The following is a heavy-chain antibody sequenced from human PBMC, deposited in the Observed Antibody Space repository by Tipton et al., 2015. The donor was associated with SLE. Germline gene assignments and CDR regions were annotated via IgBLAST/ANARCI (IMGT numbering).Heavy chain of an antibody. Sequence: QLVQSGGGLVQPGGSLRLSCAASGFTFSSYCMHWVRQAPGKGLEWVAIISSDGSNKDYADSVKGRFTISRDNSRNTLYLQMNSLRAEDTAVYYCARDDSLDAVAGTYFDYWGQGTLVTVSS. CDR2: ISSDGSNK. CDR1: GFTFSSYC. CDR3: ARDDSLDAVAGTYFDY. V-gene: IGHV3-30*04. J-gene: IGHJ4*02. D-gene: IGHD6-19*01.